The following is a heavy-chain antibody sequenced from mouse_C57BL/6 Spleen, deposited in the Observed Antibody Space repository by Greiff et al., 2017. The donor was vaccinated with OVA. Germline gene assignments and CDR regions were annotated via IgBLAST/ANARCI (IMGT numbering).Heavy chain of an antibody. V-gene: IGHV3-6*01. CDR1: GYSITSGYY. CDR2: ISYDGSN. Sequence: EVKLQESGPGLVKPSQSLSLTCSVTGYSITSGYYWNWIRQFPGNKLEWMGYISYDGSNNYNPSLKNRISITRDTSKNQFFLKLNSVTTEDTATYYCARDGNYGDAMDYWGQGTSVTVSS. CDR3: ARDGNYGDAMDY. J-gene: IGHJ4*01. D-gene: IGHD2-1*01.